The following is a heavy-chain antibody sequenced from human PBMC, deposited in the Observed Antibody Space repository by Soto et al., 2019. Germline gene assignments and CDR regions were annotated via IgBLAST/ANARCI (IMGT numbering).Heavy chain of an antibody. CDR1: GFTFSSYW. V-gene: IGHV3-74*01. Sequence: EVQLVESGGGLLQPGGSLRLSCAASGFTFSSYWMHWVRQVPGKGLVWVSLINNDGSSTRYADSVKGRFTISRNNAKNTLYLQMNSLSAEDTAVYYCATGSGWYSPDYWGQGTLVTVSS. J-gene: IGHJ4*02. CDR3: ATGSGWYSPDY. D-gene: IGHD6-19*01. CDR2: INNDGSST.